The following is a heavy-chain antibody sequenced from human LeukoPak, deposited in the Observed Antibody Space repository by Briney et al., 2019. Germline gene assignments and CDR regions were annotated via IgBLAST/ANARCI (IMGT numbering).Heavy chain of an antibody. V-gene: IGHV3-9*01. D-gene: IGHD6-19*01. CDR1: GFTFDDYA. J-gene: IGHJ3*02. Sequence: PGGSLRLSCAASGFTFDDYAMHWVRQAPGKGLEWVSGISWNSGSIGYADSVKGRFTISRDNAKNSLYLQMNSLRAEDTAVYYCAREGPVEQWLVQDAFDIWGQGTMVTVSS. CDR3: AREGPVEQWLVQDAFDI. CDR2: ISWNSGSI.